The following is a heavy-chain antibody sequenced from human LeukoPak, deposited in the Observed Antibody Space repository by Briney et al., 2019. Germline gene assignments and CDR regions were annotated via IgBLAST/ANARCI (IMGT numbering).Heavy chain of an antibody. CDR1: GGSISSYY. CDR3: ARGWQQLAYFDS. Sequence: SETLSLPSTVSGGSISSYYWSWIRQPPGKGLEWIGYIYYSGSTNYNPSLKSRDTISVDTSKNQFSLKLSSVTAADTAVYYCARGWQQLAYFDSWGQGTLVTVSS. V-gene: IGHV4-59*01. D-gene: IGHD6-13*01. CDR2: IYYSGST. J-gene: IGHJ4*02.